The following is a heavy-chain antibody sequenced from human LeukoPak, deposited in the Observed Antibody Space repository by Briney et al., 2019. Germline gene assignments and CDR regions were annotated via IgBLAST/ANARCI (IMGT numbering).Heavy chain of an antibody. CDR1: GGSISTSS. CDR2: IYYSGST. J-gene: IGHJ4*02. V-gene: IGHV4-59*01. D-gene: IGHD1-14*01. Sequence: PSETLSLTCTASGGSISTSSWSWIRQPPGKGLEWIGYIYYSGSTNYNPSLKSRVTISVDTSKNQFSLKLSSVTAADTAVYYCARDRTGSYWGQGTLVTVSS. CDR3: ARDRTGSY.